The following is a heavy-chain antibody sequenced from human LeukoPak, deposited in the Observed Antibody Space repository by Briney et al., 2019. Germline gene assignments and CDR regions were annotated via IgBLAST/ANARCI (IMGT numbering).Heavy chain of an antibody. J-gene: IGHJ6*03. D-gene: IGHD2-15*01. CDR3: ARASVPVAPLYYYYYMDV. V-gene: IGHV4-59*01. CDR2: IYYSGST. Sequence: SETLSLTCTVSGGSISSYYWSWIRQPPGKGLELIGYIYYSGSTNYNPSLKSRVTISVDTSKNQFSLKLSSVTAADTAVYYCARASVPVAPLYYYYYMDVWGKGTTVTVSS. CDR1: GGSISSYY.